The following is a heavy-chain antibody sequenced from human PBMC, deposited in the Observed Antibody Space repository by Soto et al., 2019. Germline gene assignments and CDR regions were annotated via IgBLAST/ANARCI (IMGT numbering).Heavy chain of an antibody. J-gene: IGHJ4*02. CDR1: GFTFSSYG. D-gene: IGHD3-3*01. Sequence: ESGGGVVQPGRSLRLSCAASGFTFSSYGMHWVRQAPGKGLEWVAVISYDGSNKYYADSVKGRFTISRDNSKNTLYLQMNSLRAEDTAVYYCAKEMKGYDFWSGYLPPPLNYWGQGTLVTVSS. V-gene: IGHV3-30*18. CDR2: ISYDGSNK. CDR3: AKEMKGYDFWSGYLPPPLNY.